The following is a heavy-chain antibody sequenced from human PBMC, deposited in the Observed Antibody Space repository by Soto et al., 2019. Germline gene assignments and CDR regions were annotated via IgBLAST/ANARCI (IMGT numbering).Heavy chain of an antibody. CDR1: GGSISSYY. Sequence: KSSETLSLTCTVSGGSISSYYWSWIRQPPGKGLEWIGYIYYSGSTNYNPSLKSRVTISVDTSKNQFSLKLSSVTAADTAVYYCARLNRAIVVVGLDCWGQGTLVTVSS. J-gene: IGHJ4*02. CDR2: IYYSGST. V-gene: IGHV4-59*01. D-gene: IGHD3-22*01. CDR3: ARLNRAIVVVGLDC.